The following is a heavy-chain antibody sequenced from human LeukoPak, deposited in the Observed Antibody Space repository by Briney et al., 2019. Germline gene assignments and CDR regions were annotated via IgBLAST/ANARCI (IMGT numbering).Heavy chain of an antibody. J-gene: IGHJ4*02. Sequence: HPGRSLRLSCAASGFTFSSYGMHWVRQAPGKGLEWVAVIWCDGSNEYYADSVKGRFTISRDNSKNTVYLQMNSLRAEDTAVYYCARWYNYDRSGSPDYWGQGTLVTVSS. CDR2: IWCDGSNE. V-gene: IGHV3-33*03. D-gene: IGHD3-22*01. CDR3: ARWYNYDRSGSPDY. CDR1: GFTFSSYG.